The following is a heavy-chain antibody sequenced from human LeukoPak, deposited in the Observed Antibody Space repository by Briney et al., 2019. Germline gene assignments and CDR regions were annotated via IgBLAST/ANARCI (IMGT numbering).Heavy chain of an antibody. Sequence: GGSLRLSCAASGFTFSNYWMSWVRQAPGKGLERVANIRQDGGETYYVDSVRGRFIVSRDNAKNSVFLQMNSLRAEDTAVYYCARDFAAAVGWGQGTLVTVSS. D-gene: IGHD6-13*01. CDR1: GFTFSNYW. J-gene: IGHJ4*02. CDR3: ARDFAAAVG. CDR2: IRQDGGET. V-gene: IGHV3-7*01.